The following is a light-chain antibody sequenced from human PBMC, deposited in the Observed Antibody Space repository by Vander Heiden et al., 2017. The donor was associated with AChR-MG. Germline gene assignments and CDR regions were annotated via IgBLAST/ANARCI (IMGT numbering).Light chain of an antibody. CDR3: QHHKNRPPRT. V-gene: IGKV3-11*01. J-gene: IGKJ4*02. CDR1: QSVYGF. CDR2: DAP. Sequence: EIVLTQSPATLSVSPGERAALSCRASQSVYGFLAWYQQKPGQAPRLLIHDAPTTATGIRTRFSGSGCGTDLALTISSIGPEDDGVSDYQHHKNRPPRTFGGGTKVEIK.